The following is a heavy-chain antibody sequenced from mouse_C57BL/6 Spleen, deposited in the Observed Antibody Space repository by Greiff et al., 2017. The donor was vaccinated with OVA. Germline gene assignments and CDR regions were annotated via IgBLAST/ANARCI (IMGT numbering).Heavy chain of an antibody. CDR1: GYSITSGYY. Sequence: EVQLQQSGPGLVKPSQSLSLTCTVTGYSITSGYYWNWIRQFPGNKLEWMGYISYDGSHNYNPSLKNRISITRDTSKNQFFLKLNSVTTEDTATYYCASYYGSSYDDYFDYWGQGTTLTVSS. CDR2: ISYDGSH. D-gene: IGHD1-1*01. J-gene: IGHJ2*01. CDR3: ASYYGSSYDDYFDY. V-gene: IGHV3-6*01.